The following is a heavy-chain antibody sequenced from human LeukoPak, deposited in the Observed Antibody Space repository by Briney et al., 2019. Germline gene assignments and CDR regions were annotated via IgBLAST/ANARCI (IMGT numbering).Heavy chain of an antibody. J-gene: IGHJ5*02. D-gene: IGHD3-10*01. CDR1: GGSISSHY. Sequence: SETLSLTCTVSGGSISSHYWSWVRQPPGKGLEWIGYIYYSGSTNYNPSLKSRVTISVDTSKNQFSLKLSSVTAADTAVYYCARNRDWFDPWGQGTLVTVPS. CDR3: ARNRDWFDP. CDR2: IYYSGST. V-gene: IGHV4-59*11.